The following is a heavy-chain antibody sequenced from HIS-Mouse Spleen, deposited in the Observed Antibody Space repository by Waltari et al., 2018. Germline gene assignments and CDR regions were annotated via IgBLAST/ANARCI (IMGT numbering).Heavy chain of an antibody. V-gene: IGHV3-30*04. D-gene: IGHD6-6*01. CDR1: GFTFSSYA. Sequence: QVQLVESGGGVVQPGRSLRLSCAASGFTFSSYAMHWVRQAPGKGLEWVAVISYDGSNKYYADSVKGRFTISRDNSKNTLYLQMNSLRAEDTAVYYCATGIEYSSSYYFDYWGQGTLVTVSS. CDR2: ISYDGSNK. J-gene: IGHJ4*02. CDR3: ATGIEYSSSYYFDY.